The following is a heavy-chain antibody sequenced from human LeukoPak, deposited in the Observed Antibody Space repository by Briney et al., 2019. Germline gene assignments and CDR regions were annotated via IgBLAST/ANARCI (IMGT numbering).Heavy chain of an antibody. J-gene: IGHJ4*02. CDR2: IYYSGST. V-gene: IGHV4-59*12. D-gene: IGHD3-10*01. Sequence: PSETLSLTCTVSGGSISSYYWSWIRQPPGKGLEWIGYIYYSGSTNYNPSLKSRVTISVDTSKNQFSLKLSPVTAADTAVYCCAGMCYYGSGSDYWGQGTLVTVSS. CDR1: GGSISSYY. CDR3: AGMCYYGSGSDY.